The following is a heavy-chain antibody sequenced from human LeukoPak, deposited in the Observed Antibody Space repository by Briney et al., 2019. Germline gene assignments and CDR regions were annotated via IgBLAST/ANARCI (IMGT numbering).Heavy chain of an antibody. J-gene: IGHJ4*02. Sequence: GGSLRLPCTGSGFVFSDYAITWLRQAPDKGLEWVGFIRRKDYGGTIEYAPSVRGRFTISRDDSNSIAYLQMNSLRTEDTGVYYCSREVVVMTAGGPLWKRGHLYWGQGTLVTVSS. D-gene: IGHD3-16*02. CDR2: IRRKDYGGTI. CDR3: SREVVVMTAGGPLWKRGHLY. CDR1: GFVFSDYA. V-gene: IGHV3-49*03.